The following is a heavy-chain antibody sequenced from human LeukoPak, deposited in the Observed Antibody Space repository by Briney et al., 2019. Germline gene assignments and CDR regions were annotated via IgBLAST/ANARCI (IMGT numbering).Heavy chain of an antibody. J-gene: IGHJ4*02. CDR1: GFTFSDYY. V-gene: IGHV3-11*04. D-gene: IGHD3-22*01. Sequence: PGGSLRLSCAASGFTFSDYYMSWIRQAPGKGLEWVSYISSSGSTIYYADSVKGRFTISRDNAKNSLYLQMNSLRAEDTAVYYCAREEYDSSGYYSLLCWGQGTLVTVSS. CDR3: AREEYDSSGYYSLLC. CDR2: ISSSGSTI.